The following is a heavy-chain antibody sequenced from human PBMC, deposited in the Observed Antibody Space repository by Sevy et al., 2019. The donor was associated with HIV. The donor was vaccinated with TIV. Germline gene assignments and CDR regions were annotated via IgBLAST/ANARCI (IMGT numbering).Heavy chain of an antibody. CDR3: ATATGSTYYYGSGNQLDY. CDR1: GGSISSSSYY. D-gene: IGHD3-10*01. V-gene: IGHV4-39*01. Sequence: SETLSLTCTVSGGSISSSSYYWGWIRQPPGKGLEWMGSIYYSGSTYYNPSLKSRVTISVDTSKNQFSLKPSSVTAAGTAVYYCATATGSTYYYGSGNQLDYWGQGTLVTVSS. J-gene: IGHJ4*02. CDR2: IYYSGST.